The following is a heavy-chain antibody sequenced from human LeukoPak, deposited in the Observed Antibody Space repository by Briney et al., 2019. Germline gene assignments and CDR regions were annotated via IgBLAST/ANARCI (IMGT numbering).Heavy chain of an antibody. V-gene: IGHV1-46*01. CDR1: GYTFTSYY. Sequence: ASVKVSCKASGYTFTSYYMHWVRQSPGQGLEWMGIINPSGGSTSYAQKLHGRVTMTRDTSTSTVYMELSSLRAEDTAVYYCARAVSYIAAAGTGRDYWGQGTLVTVSS. D-gene: IGHD6-13*01. CDR3: ARAVSYIAAAGTGRDY. J-gene: IGHJ4*02. CDR2: INPSGGST.